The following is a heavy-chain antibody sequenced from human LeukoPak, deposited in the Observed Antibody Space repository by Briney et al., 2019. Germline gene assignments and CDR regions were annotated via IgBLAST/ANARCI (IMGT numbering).Heavy chain of an antibody. CDR3: AKDRSGWNYDAFDI. Sequence: GGSLRLSCAASGFTFSSYSMNWVRQAPGKGLEWVSSISSSSSYIYYADSMKGRFTISRDNAKNSLYLQMNSLRAEDTALYYCAKDRSGWNYDAFDIWGQGTMVTVSS. D-gene: IGHD6-19*01. CDR1: GFTFSSYS. CDR2: ISSSSSYI. J-gene: IGHJ3*02. V-gene: IGHV3-21*04.